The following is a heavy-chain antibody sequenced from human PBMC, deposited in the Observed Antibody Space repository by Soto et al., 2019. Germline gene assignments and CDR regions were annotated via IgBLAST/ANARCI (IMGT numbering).Heavy chain of an antibody. V-gene: IGHV3-48*01. Sequence: EVHLVESGGGLVQPGGSLRLSCAASGFSFSDYSMNWIRQAPGKGLEWLSYIRTTMLYADSVTGRFIISRDNGKNTLYLQMNSLRVEDTAVYYCVRDYAFAFDMWGHGTMVTVSS. CDR1: GFSFSDYS. J-gene: IGHJ3*02. D-gene: IGHD3-16*01. CDR3: VRDYAFAFDM. CDR2: IRTTM.